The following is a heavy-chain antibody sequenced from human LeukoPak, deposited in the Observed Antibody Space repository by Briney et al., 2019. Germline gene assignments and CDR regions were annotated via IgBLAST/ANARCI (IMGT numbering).Heavy chain of an antibody. CDR3: AKGCQCPSGLSSWFDP. D-gene: IGHD5/OR15-5a*01. J-gene: IGHJ5*02. CDR1: GFTLTDYG. Sequence: GGSLRLSCSASGFTLTDYGMSWVRQAPGKGLEWVSGLSGSGDGQFYADSVEGRFTISRDISNNIWFLQMNSLRAEDTAVYYCAKGCQCPSGLSSWFDPRGQGTLVAVSS. CDR2: LSGSGDGQ. V-gene: IGHV3-23*01.